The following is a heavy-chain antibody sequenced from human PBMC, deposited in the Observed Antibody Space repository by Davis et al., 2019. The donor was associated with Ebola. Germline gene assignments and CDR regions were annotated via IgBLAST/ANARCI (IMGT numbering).Heavy chain of an antibody. CDR1: GGTFSSYA. CDR2: ISAYNGNT. J-gene: IGHJ4*02. CDR3: ARVKGRRQQLVNFDY. Sequence: ASVKVSCKASGGTFSSYAISWVRQAPGQGLEWMGWISAYNGNTNYAQKLQDRVTMTTDTSTSTAYMELRSLRSDDTAVYYCARVKGRRQQLVNFDYWGQGTLVTVSS. D-gene: IGHD6-13*01. V-gene: IGHV1-18*01.